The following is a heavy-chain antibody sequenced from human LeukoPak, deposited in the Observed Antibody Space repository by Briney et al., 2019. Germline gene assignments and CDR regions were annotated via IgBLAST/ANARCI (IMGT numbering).Heavy chain of an antibody. Sequence: GGSLRLSCAASGFTVSSNYTSWVRQAPGKGLEWVSVIYSGGSTYYADSVKGRFTISRHNSKNTLYLQMNSLRAEDTAVYYCARVVSSGWYNWFDPWGQGTLVTVSS. J-gene: IGHJ5*02. CDR2: IYSGGST. V-gene: IGHV3-53*04. CDR3: ARVVSSGWYNWFDP. CDR1: GFTVSSNY. D-gene: IGHD6-19*01.